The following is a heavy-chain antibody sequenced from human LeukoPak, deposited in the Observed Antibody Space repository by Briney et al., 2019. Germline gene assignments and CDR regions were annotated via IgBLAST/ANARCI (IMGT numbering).Heavy chain of an antibody. V-gene: IGHV3-30*04. CDR2: ISYDGSNK. D-gene: IGHD6-19*01. CDR3: ARIIAVAAFDY. Sequence: GGSLRLSCAASGFNFGSYSMTWVRQAPGKGLEWVAVISYDGSNKYYADSVKGRFTISRDNSKNTLYLQMNSLRAEDTAVYYCARIIAVAAFDYWGQGTLVTVSS. J-gene: IGHJ4*02. CDR1: GFNFGSYS.